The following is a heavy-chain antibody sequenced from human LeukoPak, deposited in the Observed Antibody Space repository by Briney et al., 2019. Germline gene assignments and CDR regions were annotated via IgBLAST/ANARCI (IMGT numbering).Heavy chain of an antibody. J-gene: IGHJ4*02. CDR3: ARDRTHYDILTGYPYAYYFDY. CDR2: ISSSSSYI. Sequence: GGSLRLSCAASGFTFSSYSMNWVRQAPGKGLEWVSSISSSSSYIYYADSVKGRFTISRDNAKNSLYLQMNSLRAEDTAVYYCARDRTHYDILTGYPYAYYFDYWGQGTLVTVSS. V-gene: IGHV3-21*01. D-gene: IGHD3-9*01. CDR1: GFTFSSYS.